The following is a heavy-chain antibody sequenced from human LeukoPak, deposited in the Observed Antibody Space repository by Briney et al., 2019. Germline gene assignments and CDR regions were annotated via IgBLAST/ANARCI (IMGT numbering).Heavy chain of an antibody. CDR2: INTDGSST. D-gene: IGHD6-13*01. J-gene: IGHJ5*02. Sequence: VGSLGLSCAASGFTFSSYWMHWVRQAPGKGLVWVSRINTDGSSTSYADSVKGRFTISRDNAKNTLYLQMNSLRAEDTAVYYCARGQAPSSWHQVNWFDPWGQGTLVTVSS. CDR1: GFTFSSYW. CDR3: ARGQAPSSWHQVNWFDP. V-gene: IGHV3-74*01.